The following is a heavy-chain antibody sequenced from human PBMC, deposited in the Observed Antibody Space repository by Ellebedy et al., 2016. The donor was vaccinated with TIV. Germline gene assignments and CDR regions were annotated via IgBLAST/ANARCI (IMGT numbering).Heavy chain of an antibody. J-gene: IGHJ4*02. Sequence: PGGSLRLSCAASGFTLSNYAMTWVRQAPGKGLEGVSIISGSVASIYYADSVKGRFTMSRDVSKNTLYLQMDSLRAEDTAVYYCAKGSISAALTCLDYWGQGTLVTVSS. V-gene: IGHV3-23*01. CDR1: GFTLSNYA. D-gene: IGHD6-13*01. CDR2: ISGSVASI. CDR3: AKGSISAALTCLDY.